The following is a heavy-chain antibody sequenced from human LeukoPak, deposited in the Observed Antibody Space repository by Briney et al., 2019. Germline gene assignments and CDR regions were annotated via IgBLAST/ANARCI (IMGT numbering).Heavy chain of an antibody. CDR1: VYTFTSYD. V-gene: IGHV1-8*01. J-gene: IGHJ6*03. Sequence: ASVKVSCTASVYTFTSYDINWVRQATGQGLEWMGWMNPNSGNTGYAQKFQGRVTMTKNTSITTAYMDLSSLRSEDTAVYYCARALSWTTESYYYMDVWGKGTTVTVSS. CDR2: MNPNSGNT. CDR3: ARALSWTTESYYYMDV. D-gene: IGHD3/OR15-3a*01.